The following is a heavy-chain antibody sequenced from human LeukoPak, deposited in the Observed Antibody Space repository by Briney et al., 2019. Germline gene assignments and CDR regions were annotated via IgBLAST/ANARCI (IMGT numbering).Heavy chain of an antibody. CDR2: IYYSGST. CDR1: GGSISSSSYY. J-gene: IGHJ5*02. D-gene: IGHD2-2*01. CDR3: ARVGYCSSTSCYRSPWFDP. V-gene: IGHV4-39*07. Sequence: SETLSLTCTVSGGSISSSSYYWGWIRQPPGKGLESIGTIYYSGSTYYNPSLKSRVTISVDKSKNQFSLKLSSVTAADTAVYYCARVGYCSSTSCYRSPWFDPWGQGTLVTVSS.